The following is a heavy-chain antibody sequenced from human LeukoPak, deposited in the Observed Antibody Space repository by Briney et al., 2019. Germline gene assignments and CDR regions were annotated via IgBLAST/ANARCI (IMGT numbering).Heavy chain of an antibody. CDR3: AELGITMIGGV. J-gene: IGHJ6*04. D-gene: IGHD3-10*02. Sequence: GGSLRLSCAASEFSFSGSYMSWIRQAPGKGLEWVSYISSSGSTIYYADSVKGRFTISRDNAKNSLYLQMNSLRAEDTAVYYCAELGITMIGGVWGKGTTVTISS. CDR2: ISSSGSTI. CDR1: EFSFSGSY. V-gene: IGHV3-11*04.